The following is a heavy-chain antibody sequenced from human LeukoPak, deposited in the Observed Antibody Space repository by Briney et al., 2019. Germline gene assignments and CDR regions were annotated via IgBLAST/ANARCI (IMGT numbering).Heavy chain of an antibody. V-gene: IGHV4-59*01. Sequence: SETLSLTCTVSGGSISSYYWSWIRQPPGKGLEWIGYIYYSGNTNYNPSLKSRVTISVDTSKNLFSLKLSSVTAADTAVYYCARGLSSSWYHPFDIWGQGTMVTVSS. CDR3: ARGLSSSWYHPFDI. CDR1: GGSISSYY. D-gene: IGHD6-13*01. CDR2: IYYSGNT. J-gene: IGHJ3*02.